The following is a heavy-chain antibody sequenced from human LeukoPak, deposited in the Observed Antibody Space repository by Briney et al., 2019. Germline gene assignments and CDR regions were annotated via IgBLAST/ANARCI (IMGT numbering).Heavy chain of an antibody. CDR2: IKQDGSEK. CDR1: GFTFSNAW. V-gene: IGHV3-7*01. D-gene: IGHD2-2*01. Sequence: GGSLRLYCAASGFTFSNAWMSWVRQAPGKGLEWVANIKQDGSEKYYVDSVKGRFTISRDNAKNSLYLQMNSLRAEDTAVYYCARGGYQLLYWGQGTLVTVSS. CDR3: ARGGYQLLY. J-gene: IGHJ4*02.